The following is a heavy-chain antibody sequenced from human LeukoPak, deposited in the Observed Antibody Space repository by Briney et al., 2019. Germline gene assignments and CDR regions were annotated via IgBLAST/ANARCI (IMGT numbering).Heavy chain of an antibody. V-gene: IGHV3-33*06. CDR2: IWYDGSNK. J-gene: IGHJ5*02. Sequence: PGGSLRLSCAASGFTFSSYGMHWVRQAPGKGLEWVAVIWYDGSNKYYADSVKGRFTISRDNSKNTLYLQMSSLRAEDTAVYYCAKEGELMTYNWFDPWGQGTLVTVSS. CDR3: AKEGELMTYNWFDP. D-gene: IGHD3-16*01. CDR1: GFTFSSYG.